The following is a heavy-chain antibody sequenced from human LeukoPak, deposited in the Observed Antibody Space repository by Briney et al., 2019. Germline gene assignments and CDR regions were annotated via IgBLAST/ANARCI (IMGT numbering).Heavy chain of an antibody. CDR2: MYYSGST. CDR3: ARHGGRRDWFDP. V-gene: IGHV4-59*08. D-gene: IGHD3-16*01. Sequence: PSETLSLTCTVSGGSISSYYWSWIRQPPGKGLEWIGYMYYSGSTNYNPSLKSRVTISVDTSKNQFSLKLSSVTAADTAVYYCARHGGRRDWFDPWGQGTLVTVSS. J-gene: IGHJ5*02. CDR1: GGSISSYY.